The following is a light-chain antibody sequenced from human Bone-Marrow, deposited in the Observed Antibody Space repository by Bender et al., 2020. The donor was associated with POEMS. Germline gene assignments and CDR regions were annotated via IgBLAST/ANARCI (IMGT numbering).Light chain of an antibody. CDR3: TSDTRNGEV. J-gene: IGLJ2*01. V-gene: IGLV2-14*03. CDR1: SSDVGGHSY. Sequence: QSALTQPASVSGSLGQSITISCVGTSSDVGGHSYVSWYQHHPGKAPKLIIYDVSDRPSGVSDRFSASKSGSTASLTISGLQAEDEADYYCTSDTRNGEVFGGGTKLTVL. CDR2: DVS.